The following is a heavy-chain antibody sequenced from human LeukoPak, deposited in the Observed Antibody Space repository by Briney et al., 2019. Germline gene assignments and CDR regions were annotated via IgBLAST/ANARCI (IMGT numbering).Heavy chain of an antibody. Sequence: SETLSLTCTVSGGSISSYDWSWIRQPPGKGLEWIGSIYYSGSTYYNPSLKSRVTISVDMSKNQFSLKLSSVTAADTAVYYCARKTRDYYDSSGSDYWGQGTLVTVSS. CDR2: IYYSGST. CDR3: ARKTRDYYDSSGSDY. CDR1: GGSISSYD. V-gene: IGHV4-59*12. J-gene: IGHJ4*02. D-gene: IGHD3-22*01.